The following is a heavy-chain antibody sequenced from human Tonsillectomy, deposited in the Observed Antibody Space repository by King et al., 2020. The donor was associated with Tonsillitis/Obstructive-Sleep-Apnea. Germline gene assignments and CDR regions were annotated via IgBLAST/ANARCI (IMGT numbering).Heavy chain of an antibody. CDR2: ISYDGSNK. CDR1: GLTFSSYA. J-gene: IGHJ6*03. V-gene: IGHV3-30*04. Sequence: VQLVESGGGVVQPGRSLRLSCAASGLTFSSYAMHWVRQAPGTGLEWVAVISYDGSNKYYADSVKGRFTISRDNSKNTLYLQMNSLRAEDTAVYYCARGTMGEYYDCLSGPKSGYMDVWGKGTTVTVS. D-gene: IGHD3-3*01. CDR3: ARGTMGEYYDCLSGPKSGYMDV.